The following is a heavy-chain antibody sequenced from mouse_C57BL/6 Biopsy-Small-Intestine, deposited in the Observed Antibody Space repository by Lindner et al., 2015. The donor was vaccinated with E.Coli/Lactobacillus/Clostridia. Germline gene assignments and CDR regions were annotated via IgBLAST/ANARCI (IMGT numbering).Heavy chain of an antibody. J-gene: IGHJ2*01. D-gene: IGHD2-2*01. Sequence: VQLQESGAELVKPGASVKISCKASGYAFSSYWMNWVKQRPGKGLEWIGQIYPGDGDTNYNGKFKGKATLTADKSSSTAYMQLSSLTSEDSAVYFCARGDGYEYYFDYWGQGHHSHSLL. CDR1: GYAFSSYW. CDR3: ARGDGYEYYFDY. CDR2: IYPGDGDT. V-gene: IGHV1-80*01.